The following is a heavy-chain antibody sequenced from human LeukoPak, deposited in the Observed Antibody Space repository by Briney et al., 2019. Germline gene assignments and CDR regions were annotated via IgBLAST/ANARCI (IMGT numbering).Heavy chain of an antibody. CDR1: GGTFSSYA. Sequence: GASVKVSCKASGGTFSSYAISWVRQAPGQGLEWMGGIIPIFGTANYAQKFQGRVTITADGSTSTAYMELSSLRSEDTAVYYCARDGPMDYDILTGYYFWGQGTLVTVSS. J-gene: IGHJ4*02. CDR2: IIPIFGTA. D-gene: IGHD3-9*01. V-gene: IGHV1-69*13. CDR3: ARDGPMDYDILTGYYF.